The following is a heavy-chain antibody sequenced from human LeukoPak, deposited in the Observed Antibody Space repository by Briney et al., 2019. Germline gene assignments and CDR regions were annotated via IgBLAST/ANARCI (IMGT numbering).Heavy chain of an antibody. Sequence: ASVKVSCKASGYTFTSYDINWVRQATGQGLEWMGWINPNSGGTNYAQKFQGRVTMTRDTSISTAYMELSRLRSDDTAVYYCARDARYGSGSYVIDYWGQGTLVTVSS. CDR1: GYTFTSYD. J-gene: IGHJ4*02. CDR3: ARDARYGSGSYVIDY. D-gene: IGHD3-10*01. CDR2: INPNSGGT. V-gene: IGHV1-2*02.